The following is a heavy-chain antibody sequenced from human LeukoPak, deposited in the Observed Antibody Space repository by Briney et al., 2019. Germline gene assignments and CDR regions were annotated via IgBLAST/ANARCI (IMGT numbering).Heavy chain of an antibody. J-gene: IGHJ4*02. Sequence: SSVKVSCKASGCTFSSYTISWVRQAPGQGREWMGRIIPILGIANYAQQFQGRVTITADKSTSTAYMELSSMRSEATAVYYCASTLKYSSSSVDYWGQGTLVTVSS. CDR2: IIPILGIA. D-gene: IGHD6-6*01. V-gene: IGHV1-69*02. CDR3: ASTLKYSSSSVDY. CDR1: GCTFSSYT.